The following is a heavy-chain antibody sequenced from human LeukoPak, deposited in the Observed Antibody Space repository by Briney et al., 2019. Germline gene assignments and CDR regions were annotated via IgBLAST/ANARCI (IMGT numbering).Heavy chain of an antibody. Sequence: GGSLRLSCAASGFTFSSYSMNWVRQAPGKGLEWVSYISSSSSTIYYADSVKGRFTISRDNAKNSLYLQMNGLRAEDTAVYYCARAGRAFDYWGQGTLVTVSS. D-gene: IGHD1-1*01. V-gene: IGHV3-48*01. CDR1: GFTFSSYS. CDR2: ISSSSSTI. J-gene: IGHJ4*02. CDR3: ARAGRAFDY.